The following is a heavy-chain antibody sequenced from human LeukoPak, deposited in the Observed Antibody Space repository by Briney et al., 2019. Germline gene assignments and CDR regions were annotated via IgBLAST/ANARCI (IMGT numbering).Heavy chain of an antibody. Sequence: PSETLSLTCTVSGDSIRNFYWNWIRHSPGKGLEWIGYIYQSGNTNYNPSLKSRLTMSIDTSKNQFSLNLNSVTAADTAVYYCARGNYGSGSYYVVDFDYWGQGTLVTVSS. CDR3: ARGNYGSGSYYVVDFDY. CDR1: GDSIRNFY. J-gene: IGHJ4*02. CDR2: IYQSGNT. D-gene: IGHD3-10*01. V-gene: IGHV4-59*01.